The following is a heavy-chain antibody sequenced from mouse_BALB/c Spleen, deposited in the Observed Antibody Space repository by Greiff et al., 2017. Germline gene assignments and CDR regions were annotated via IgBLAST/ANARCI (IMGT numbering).Heavy chain of an antibody. V-gene: IGHV5-15*02. CDR3: ARRGIYDLYYFDY. Sequence: DVKLVESGGGLVQPGGSRKLSCAASGFTFSDYGMAWVRQAPGKGPEWVAFISNLAYSIYYADTVTGRFTISRENAKNTLYLEMSSLRSEDTAMYYCARRGIYDLYYFDYWGQGTTLTVSS. CDR1: GFTFSDYG. CDR2: ISNLAYSI. D-gene: IGHD2-3*01. J-gene: IGHJ2*01.